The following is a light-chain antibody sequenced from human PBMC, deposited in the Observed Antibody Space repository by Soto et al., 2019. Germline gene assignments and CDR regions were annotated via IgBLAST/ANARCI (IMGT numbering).Light chain of an antibody. J-gene: IGKJ1*01. V-gene: IGKV3-20*01. CDR1: QSVSSSY. CDR2: GAS. Sequence: EVVWTQSPGNLSLSPGERATLSCRASQSVSSSYLAWYQQKPGQAPRLLIYGASSRATGIPDRFSGSGSGTDFTLTISRLEPEDFAVYYCQQYGSSPQWTFGQGTKVDIK. CDR3: QQYGSSPQWT.